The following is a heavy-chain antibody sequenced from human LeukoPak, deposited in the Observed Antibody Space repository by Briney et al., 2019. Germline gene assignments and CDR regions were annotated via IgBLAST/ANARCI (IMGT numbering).Heavy chain of an antibody. CDR2: VDPEDGET. CDR1: GYTFTDYY. D-gene: IGHD3-22*01. CDR3: ATAYYYDSSGYYRRGAFDI. V-gene: IGHV1-69-2*01. J-gene: IGHJ3*02. Sequence: ASVKISCKVSGYTFTDYYMHWVQQAPGKGLEWMGLVDPEDGETIYAEKFQGRVTITADTSTDTAYMELSSLRSEDTAVYYCATAYYYDSSGYYRRGAFDIWGQGKVVTVSS.